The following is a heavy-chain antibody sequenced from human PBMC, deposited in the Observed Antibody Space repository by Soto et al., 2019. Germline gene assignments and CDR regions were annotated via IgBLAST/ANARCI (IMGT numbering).Heavy chain of an antibody. V-gene: IGHV3-33*01. D-gene: IGHD6-13*01. CDR1: GXTFSSYG. CDR2: IWYDGSNK. Sequence: LRLSFAASGXTFSSYGMHWVRQAPGKGLEWVAVIWYDGSNKYYADSVKGRFTISRDNSKNTLYLQMNSLRAEDTAVYYCARTVSGSSWYYYGMDVWGQGTTVTVSS. J-gene: IGHJ6*02. CDR3: ARTVSGSSWYYYGMDV.